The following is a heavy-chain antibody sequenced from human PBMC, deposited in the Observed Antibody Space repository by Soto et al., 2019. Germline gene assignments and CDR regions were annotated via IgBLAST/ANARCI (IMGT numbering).Heavy chain of an antibody. Sequence: GGSLRLSCAASGFTFSSYSMNWVRQAPGKGLEWVSYISSSSSSIYYADSVKGRFTISRDNAKNSLYLQMNSQRDEDTAVYYCARDYEYWSGYYKGFDYWGQGTLVTVPS. D-gene: IGHD3-3*01. CDR1: GFTFSSYS. CDR3: ARDYEYWSGYYKGFDY. V-gene: IGHV3-48*02. CDR2: ISSSSSSI. J-gene: IGHJ4*02.